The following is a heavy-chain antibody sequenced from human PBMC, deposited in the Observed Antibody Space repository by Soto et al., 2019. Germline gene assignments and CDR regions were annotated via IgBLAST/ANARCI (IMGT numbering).Heavy chain of an antibody. CDR1: GYSISSGYY. D-gene: IGHD6-6*01. V-gene: IGHV4-38-2*01. Sequence: SETLSLTCAVSGYSISSGYYWGWIRQPPGKGLEWIGSIYHSGSTYYNTSLKSRVTISVDTSKNQFPRKLSSVTAADKAVYYCARVLYCSSSSYSYYYYGMDVWGQGTTVTASS. CDR2: IYHSGST. J-gene: IGHJ6*02. CDR3: ARVLYCSSSSYSYYYYGMDV.